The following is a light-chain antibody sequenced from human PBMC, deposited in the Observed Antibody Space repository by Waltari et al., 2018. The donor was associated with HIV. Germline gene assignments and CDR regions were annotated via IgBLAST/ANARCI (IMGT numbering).Light chain of an antibody. CDR1: QHINTW. J-gene: IGKJ3*01. Sequence: DIQMTQSPSTLSASVGDRVILTCRPSQHINTWLAWYRQKPGKAPELLIYRATSLQRGVPSRFRGGASGADFTLTIRSLQPDDVATYYCQQYHHFPFNFGPGTTVDI. V-gene: IGKV1-5*03. CDR2: RAT. CDR3: QQYHHFPFN.